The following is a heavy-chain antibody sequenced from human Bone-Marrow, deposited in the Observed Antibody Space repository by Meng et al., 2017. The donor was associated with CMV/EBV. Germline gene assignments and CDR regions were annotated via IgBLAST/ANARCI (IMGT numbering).Heavy chain of an antibody. D-gene: IGHD2-2*01. CDR3: TTDKESGIVVVPAQADY. Sequence: GEFLKISNAASGIIFSYYYMSWVRQAPGKGLEWGGRIKSKIDGGTTDYAAPVKGRITISRDDSKNTLYLQMNSMKTEDTAVYYFTTDKESGIVVVPAQADYWGQGTLVTVSS. J-gene: IGHJ4*02. V-gene: IGHV3-15*01. CDR1: GIIFSYYY. CDR2: IKSKIDGGTT.